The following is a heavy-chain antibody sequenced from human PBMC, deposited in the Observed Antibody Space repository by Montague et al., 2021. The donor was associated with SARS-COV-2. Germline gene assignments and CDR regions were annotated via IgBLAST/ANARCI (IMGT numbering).Heavy chain of an antibody. Sequence: SETLSLTCKVSGDSITTTTYYWVWIRQPPGKGLEWIGSINYSGSTNYNPSLKSRVTISVDTSKNQFSLKLSSVTAADTAVYYCARGYQLRFLEWSSRQSTFDYWGQGTLVTVSS. J-gene: IGHJ4*02. CDR1: GDSITTTTYY. D-gene: IGHD3-3*01. CDR2: INYSGST. V-gene: IGHV4-39*07. CDR3: ARGYQLRFLEWSSRQSTFDY.